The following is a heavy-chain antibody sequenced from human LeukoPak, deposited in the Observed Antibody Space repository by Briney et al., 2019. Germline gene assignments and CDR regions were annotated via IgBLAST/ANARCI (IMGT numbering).Heavy chain of an antibody. Sequence: GGSLRLSCAASGFTFSSYWMHWVRQAPGKGLVWVSRINSDGSSTNYADSVKGRFTISRDNAKNTLYLQMNSLRAEDTAVYYCAKDRTISGSYYLGYWGQGTLVTVSS. CDR2: INSDGSST. J-gene: IGHJ4*02. CDR1: GFTFSSYW. D-gene: IGHD1-26*01. V-gene: IGHV3-74*01. CDR3: AKDRTISGSYYLGY.